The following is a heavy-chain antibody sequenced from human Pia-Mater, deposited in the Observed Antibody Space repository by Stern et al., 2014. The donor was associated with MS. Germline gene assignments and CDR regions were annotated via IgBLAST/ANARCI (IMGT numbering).Heavy chain of an antibody. CDR3: ASPLPYAN. CDR1: GNTFSTYS. D-gene: IGHD4-17*01. J-gene: IGHJ4*02. CDR2: INPDGGRT. V-gene: IGHV1-46*01. Sequence: VQLVESGAEVKKHGASVKLSCTASGNTFSTYSIHWVRQAPGQGLVWMGMINPDGGRTTYAQEFRDSVTLTRDTSTNTVYMQMSSLRSEDTAFYYWASPLPYANWGQGTLVTVSS.